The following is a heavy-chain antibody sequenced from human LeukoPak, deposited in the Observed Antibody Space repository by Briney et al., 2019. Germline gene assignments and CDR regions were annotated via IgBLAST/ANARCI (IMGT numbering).Heavy chain of an antibody. Sequence: GGSLRLSCAASGFTFTNYAMSWVRQTPGKGLEWVSATVGSRPDTYHADSVKGRFTISRDNSKNTLYLQMNSLRAEDTAVYYCAKGNYYDSSAYSYFDYWGQGTLVTVSS. V-gene: IGHV3-23*01. J-gene: IGHJ4*02. CDR1: GFTFTNYA. D-gene: IGHD3-22*01. CDR2: TVGSRPDT. CDR3: AKGNYYDSSAYSYFDY.